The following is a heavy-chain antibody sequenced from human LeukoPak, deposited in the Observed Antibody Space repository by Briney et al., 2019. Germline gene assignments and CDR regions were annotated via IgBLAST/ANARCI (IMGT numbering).Heavy chain of an antibody. CDR3: VRDSHYYDTSDPKYRLDY. D-gene: IGHD3-22*01. J-gene: IGHJ4*02. Sequence: PGGSLRLSCAASGFTFSSYEMNWVRQAPGKGLEWVSYISSSGSTIYYADSVKGRFTISRDNAKNSLYLQMNSLRAEDTGVYYCVRDSHYYDTSDPKYRLDYWGQGTLVTVSS. CDR2: ISSSGSTI. V-gene: IGHV3-48*03. CDR1: GFTFSSYE.